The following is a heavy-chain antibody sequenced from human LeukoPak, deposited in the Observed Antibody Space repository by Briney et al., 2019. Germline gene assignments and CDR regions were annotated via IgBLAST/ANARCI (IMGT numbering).Heavy chain of an antibody. V-gene: IGHV1-18*01. CDR2: ISAYNGNT. J-gene: IGHJ5*02. Sequence: ASVKVSCKASGYTFTSYGITWVRQAPGQGLEWMGWISAYNGNTNYAQKLQGRVTMTTDTSTSTAYMELRSLRSDDTAVYYCARGRPSSNIAARGNWFDPWGQGTLVTVSS. CDR1: GYTFTSYG. D-gene: IGHD6-6*01. CDR3: ARGRPSSNIAARGNWFDP.